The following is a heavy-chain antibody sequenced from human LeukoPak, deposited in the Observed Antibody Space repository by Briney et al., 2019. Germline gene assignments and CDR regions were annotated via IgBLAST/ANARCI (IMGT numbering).Heavy chain of an antibody. D-gene: IGHD6-13*01. Sequence: GGSLRLSCAASGFTVSSNYMSWVRRAPGKGLAWVSVIYSGGSTDYAHSVKGRFTISRDNSKNTLYLQMNSLRAEDTAVYYCARGRDIAAAVGFFDYWGQGTLVTVSS. V-gene: IGHV3-66*01. CDR2: IYSGGST. J-gene: IGHJ4*02. CDR3: ARGRDIAAAVGFFDY. CDR1: GFTVSSNY.